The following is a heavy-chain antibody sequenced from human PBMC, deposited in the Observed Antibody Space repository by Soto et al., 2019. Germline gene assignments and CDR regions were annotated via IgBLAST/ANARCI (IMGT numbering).Heavy chain of an antibody. CDR3: ARDSLQQLVLDY. CDR2: IYYSGST. J-gene: IGHJ4*02. D-gene: IGHD6-13*01. Sequence: SETLSLTCTVSGGSISSGDYYWSWIRQPPGKGLEWIGYIYYSGSTYYNPSLKSRVTISVDTSKNQFSLKLSSVTAADTAVYYCARDSLQQLVLDYWGQGTLVTVSS. V-gene: IGHV4-30-4*01. CDR1: GGSISSGDYY.